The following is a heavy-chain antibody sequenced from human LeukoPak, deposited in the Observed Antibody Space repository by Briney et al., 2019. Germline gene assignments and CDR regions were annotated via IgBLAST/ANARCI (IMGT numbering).Heavy chain of an antibody. J-gene: IGHJ4*02. Sequence: GGSLRLSCAASGFTFNTYAMSWVRQAPWERLQWVSGISDSGGNTYYADSVRGRFTISRNNSKNTLYLQMNSLRAEDTAVYYCARHRSSWLIDYWGQGTLVTVSS. CDR2: ISDSGGNT. D-gene: IGHD6-6*01. CDR3: ARHRSSWLIDY. V-gene: IGHV3-23*01. CDR1: GFTFNTYA.